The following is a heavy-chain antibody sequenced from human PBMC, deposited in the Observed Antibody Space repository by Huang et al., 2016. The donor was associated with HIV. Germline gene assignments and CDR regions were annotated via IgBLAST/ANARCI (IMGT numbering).Heavy chain of an antibody. CDR1: GFSLGSYS. D-gene: IGHD6-13*01. V-gene: IGHV3-21*01. CDR2: ISPSSSFI. J-gene: IGHJ4*02. Sequence: EVQLVESGGGLVKPGGSLRLSCAASGFSLGSYSMYGVRQTPGKGLKWVSSISPSSSFIDYADAVKGRFSIARDNAKNSLYLQMNNLRGEDTAVYYCARDRGQQLSPFDSWGQGTLVTVSS. CDR3: ARDRGQQLSPFDS.